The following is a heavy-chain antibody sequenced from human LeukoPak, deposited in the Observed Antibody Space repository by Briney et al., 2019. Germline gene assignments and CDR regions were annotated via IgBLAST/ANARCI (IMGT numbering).Heavy chain of an antibody. CDR3: ATPGPMVRGVIGYFDY. D-gene: IGHD3-10*01. Sequence: DPEDGETIYAQKFQGRVTMTEDTSTDTAYMELSSLRSKDTAVYYCATPGPMVRGVIGYFDYWGQGTLATVSS. J-gene: IGHJ4*02. CDR2: DPEDGET. V-gene: IGHV1-24*01.